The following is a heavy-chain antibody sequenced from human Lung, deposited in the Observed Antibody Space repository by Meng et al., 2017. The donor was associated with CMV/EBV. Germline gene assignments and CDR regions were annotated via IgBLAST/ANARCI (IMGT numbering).Heavy chain of an antibody. D-gene: IGHD2-2*01. V-gene: IGHV3-74*01. CDR3: AREGYCSSTSCLYYYYYGIDV. Sequence: GGSLRLSCAASGFTFSSYWMHWVRQAPGKGLVWVSRINSDGSSTSYADSVKGRFTISRDNAKNTLYLQMNSLRAEDTAVYYCAREGYCSSTSCLYYYYYGIDVWGQGXTVTVSS. J-gene: IGHJ6*02. CDR2: INSDGSST. CDR1: GFTFSSYW.